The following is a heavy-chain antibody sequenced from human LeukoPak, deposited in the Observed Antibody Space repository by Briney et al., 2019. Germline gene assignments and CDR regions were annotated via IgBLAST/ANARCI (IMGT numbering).Heavy chain of an antibody. J-gene: IGHJ6*02. CDR1: GGSIRTNY. CDR3: VSGSPYYYYGMDV. CDR2: INYSGNT. Sequence: SETLSLTCTVSGGSIRTNYWSWIRQTPGKGLEWIAYINYSGNTNNNPSLKSRVTISVDTSKSQFSLKLSSVTAADTAVYYCVSGSPYYYYGMDVWGQGTTVTVSS. V-gene: IGHV4-59*08. D-gene: IGHD6-25*01.